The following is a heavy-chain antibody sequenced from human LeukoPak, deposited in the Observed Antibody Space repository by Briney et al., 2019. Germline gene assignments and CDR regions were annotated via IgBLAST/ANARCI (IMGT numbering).Heavy chain of an antibody. CDR3: ARLRGHYYDSSGYYLDAFDI. V-gene: IGHV5-51*01. CDR1: GYSFTGYW. CDR2: FYPGAFGT. D-gene: IGHD3-22*01. Sequence: PGGSLRISGRGLGYSFTGYWMGWLGQLPGKALEWLGLFYPGAFGTRYSPSFQGQVTISADKSISTAYLQWSSLKASDTAMYYCARLRGHYYDSSGYYLDAFDIWGQGTMVTVSS. J-gene: IGHJ3*02.